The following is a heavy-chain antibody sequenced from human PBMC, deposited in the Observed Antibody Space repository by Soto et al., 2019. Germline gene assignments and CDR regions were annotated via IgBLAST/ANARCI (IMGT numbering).Heavy chain of an antibody. CDR1: GVTFSNYA. CDR2: IIPIDVTV. Sequence: QVQLVQSGAEVKKPGSSVKVSCKASGVTFSNYALISWVRQAPGQGLEWMGGIIPIDVTVNYAQKFQGRLTISAAVFTNTAYMDLRSLRSEDTALYYCARHLRGFGYTYGDVCGQGPTVTVSS. V-gene: IGHV1-69*12. J-gene: IGHJ6*01. D-gene: IGHD3-10*01. CDR3: ARHLRGFGYTYGDV.